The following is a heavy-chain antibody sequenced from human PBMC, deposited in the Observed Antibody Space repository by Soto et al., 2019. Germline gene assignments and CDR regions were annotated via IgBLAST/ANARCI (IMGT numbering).Heavy chain of an antibody. CDR1: GFSFSDYS. J-gene: IGHJ3*02. D-gene: IGHD3-9*01. CDR2: ISSNGGST. CDR3: VRPPSIAARPGYDILTGPTHFDI. V-gene: IGHV3-64D*08. Sequence: QLGGSLRLSCVASGFSFSDYSMTWMRQAPGGGLDFVAFISSNGGSTYYADSVKGRFTISRDNSKNTLYLQMSSLRAEDTAVYYCVRPPSIAARPGYDILTGPTHFDIWGQGTMVTVSS.